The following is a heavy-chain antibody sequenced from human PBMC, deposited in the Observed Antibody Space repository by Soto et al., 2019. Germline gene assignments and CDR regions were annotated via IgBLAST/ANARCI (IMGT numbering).Heavy chain of an antibody. V-gene: IGHV4-31*03. CDR1: GGSISSGGYY. Sequence: SETLSLTCTVSGGSISSGGYYWSWIRQHPGKGLEWIGYIYYSGSTYYNPSLKSRVTISVDTSTNQFSLKLSSVTAADTAVYYCARGHHSGYDHFDYWGLGTLVTVSS. J-gene: IGHJ4*02. CDR2: IYYSGST. D-gene: IGHD5-12*01. CDR3: ARGHHSGYDHFDY.